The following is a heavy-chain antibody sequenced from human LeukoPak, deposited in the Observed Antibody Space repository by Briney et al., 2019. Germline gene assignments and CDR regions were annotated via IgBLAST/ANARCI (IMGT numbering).Heavy chain of an antibody. V-gene: IGHV3-21*01. J-gene: IGHJ3*02. CDR3: ARDRMGDSCSSRAFDI. CDR1: GFTFSSYS. D-gene: IGHD6-6*01. CDR2: ISSSSSYI. Sequence: PGGSLRLSCAASGFTFSSYSMNWVRQAPGKGLEWVSSISSSSSYIYYADSVKGRFTISRDNAKNSLYLQMNSLRAEDTAVYYCARDRMGDSCSSRAFDIWGQGTMVTVSS.